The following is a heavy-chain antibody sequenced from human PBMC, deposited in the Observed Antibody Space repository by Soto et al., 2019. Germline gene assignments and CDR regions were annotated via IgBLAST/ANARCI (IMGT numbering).Heavy chain of an antibody. Sequence: GASVKVSCKASGGTFSSYAMSWVRQAPEQGLEWMGGIIPIFGTANYAQKFQGRVTITADESTSTAYMELSSLRSEDTAVYYCAREAYCSSTSCHPIDPWGQGTLVTVSS. CDR2: IIPIFGTA. CDR1: GGTFSSYA. D-gene: IGHD2-2*01. CDR3: AREAYCSSTSCHPIDP. V-gene: IGHV1-69*13. J-gene: IGHJ5*02.